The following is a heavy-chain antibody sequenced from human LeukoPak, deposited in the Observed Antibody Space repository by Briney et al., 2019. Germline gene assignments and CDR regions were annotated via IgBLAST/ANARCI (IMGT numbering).Heavy chain of an antibody. CDR3: ARGLQLSPFDY. CDR1: GFTFSKYA. J-gene: IGHJ4*02. Sequence: PGGSLRLSCAASGFTFSKYAFHWVRQAPGKGLEWVAIIAYDGSHKYYADSVKGRFSISRDNSNNTVLLQMNSLRPADTAVYYCARGLQLSPFDYWGQGTLVTVSS. CDR2: IAYDGSHK. V-gene: IGHV3-30-3*01. D-gene: IGHD5-24*01.